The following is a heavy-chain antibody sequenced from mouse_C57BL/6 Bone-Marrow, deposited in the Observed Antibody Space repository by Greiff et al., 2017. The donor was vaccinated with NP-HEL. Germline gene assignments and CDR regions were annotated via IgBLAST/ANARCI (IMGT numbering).Heavy chain of an antibody. V-gene: IGHV10-1*01. D-gene: IGHD4-1*01. J-gene: IGHJ3*01. Sequence: EVQLQESGGGLVQPKGSLKLSCAASGFSFNTYAMNWVRQAPGKGLEWVARIRSKSNNYATYYADSVKDRFTISRDDSESMLYLQMNNLKTEDTAMYYCVSNWDEAWFAYWGQGTLVTVSA. CDR1: GFSFNTYA. CDR2: IRSKSNNYAT. CDR3: VSNWDEAWFAY.